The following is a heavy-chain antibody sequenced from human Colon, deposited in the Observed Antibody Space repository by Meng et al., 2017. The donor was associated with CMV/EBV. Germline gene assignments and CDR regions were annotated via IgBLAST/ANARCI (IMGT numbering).Heavy chain of an antibody. CDR2: VRGGGGDP. D-gene: IGHD3-3*01. CDR3: AKESIGIFGVVIADDTSFDY. CDR1: GFIVRSHW. V-gene: IGHV3-74*01. J-gene: IGHJ4*02. Sequence: GESLKISCVDSGFIVRSHWMHWVRQAPGKGLVWVSRVRGGGGDPNYADSVKGRFTVSRDIAKKTLYLEMTGLRADDTAVYYCAKESIGIFGVVIADDTSFDYWGRGTLVTVSS.